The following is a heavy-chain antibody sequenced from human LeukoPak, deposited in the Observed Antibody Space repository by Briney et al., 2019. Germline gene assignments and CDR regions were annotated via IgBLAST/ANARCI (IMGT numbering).Heavy chain of an antibody. D-gene: IGHD3-3*01. V-gene: IGHV1-46*01. CDR1: GYTFTGYY. CDR2: INPSGGST. J-gene: IGHJ4*02. Sequence: GASVKVSCKASGYTFTGYYMHWVRQAPGQGLEWMGRINPSGGSTSYAQKFQGRVTMTRDTSTSTVYMELSSLRSEDTAVYYCARDVENYDFWSGIDYWGQGTLVTVSS. CDR3: ARDVENYDFWSGIDY.